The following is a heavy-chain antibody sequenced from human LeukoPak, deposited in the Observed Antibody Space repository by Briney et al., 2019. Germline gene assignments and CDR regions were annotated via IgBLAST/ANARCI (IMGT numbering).Heavy chain of an antibody. CDR3: ARDLNNWIPSPHSGYYYGMDV. Sequence: PGGSLRLSCAASGFTFSSYWMSWVRQAPGKGLEWVANIKQDGSEKYYVDSVKGRFTISRDNAKNSLYLQMNSLRAEDTAVYYCARDLNNWIPSPHSGYYYGMDVWGQGTTVTVSS. V-gene: IGHV3-7*01. CDR2: IKQDGSEK. D-gene: IGHD1-20*01. J-gene: IGHJ6*02. CDR1: GFTFSSYW.